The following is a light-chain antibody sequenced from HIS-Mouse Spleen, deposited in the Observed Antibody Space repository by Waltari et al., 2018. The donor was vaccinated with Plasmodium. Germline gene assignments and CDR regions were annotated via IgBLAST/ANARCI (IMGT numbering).Light chain of an antibody. CDR3: SSYTSSSTLV. CDR2: EVS. CDR1: SSDVGGYNY. V-gene: IGLV2-14*01. J-gene: IGLJ2*01. Sequence: QSALTQPASVSGSPGQSITISCTGTSSDVGGYNYVSWYQQHPGKAPNLMIYEVSNRPSGVSKRFSGSKCGNTASRTISGLQAEDEADYYCSSYTSSSTLVFGGGTKLTVL.